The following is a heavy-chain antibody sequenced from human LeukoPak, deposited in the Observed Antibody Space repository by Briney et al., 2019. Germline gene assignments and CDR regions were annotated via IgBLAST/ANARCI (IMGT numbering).Heavy chain of an antibody. J-gene: IGHJ4*02. CDR3: ARGAYSSGLNYFDY. D-gene: IGHD6-19*01. Sequence: SETLSLTCAVSGGSISSSNWWSWVRQPPGKGLEWIGEIYHSGSTNYNPSLKSRVTISVDKSKNQFSLKLSSVTAADTAVYYCARGAYSSGLNYFDYWGQGTLVTVSS. CDR1: GGSISSSNW. CDR2: IYHSGST. V-gene: IGHV4-4*02.